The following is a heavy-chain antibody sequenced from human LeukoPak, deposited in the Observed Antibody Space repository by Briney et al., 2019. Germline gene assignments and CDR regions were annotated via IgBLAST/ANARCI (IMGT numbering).Heavy chain of an antibody. J-gene: IGHJ3*02. CDR2: ISYDGSKA. CDR3: ARDKGTIWNSQNDPFDI. D-gene: IGHD1-7*01. Sequence: GRSLRLSCAASGFTFSGYIMHWVRQAPGKGLERVAVISYDGSKAYYRDSVKGRFTMSRDNSENTLFLQMNGLRGEDTAVYYCARDKGTIWNSQNDPFDIWGQGTMVTVSS. CDR1: GFTFSGYI. V-gene: IGHV3-30*10.